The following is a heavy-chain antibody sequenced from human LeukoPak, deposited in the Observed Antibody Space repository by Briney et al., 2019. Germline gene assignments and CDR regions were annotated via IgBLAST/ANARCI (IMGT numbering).Heavy chain of an antibody. D-gene: IGHD3-16*01. V-gene: IGHV4-59*08. J-gene: IGHJ6*03. CDR1: GGSIRGYY. CDR2: IYYSGST. CDR3: AVGATHYYMDV. Sequence: PSETLSLTCTVSGGSIRGYYWSWVRQPPGKGLEWIAYIYYSGSTNYNPSLKSRVTISLDTSKNQFSLKLSSVTAADTAVYYRAVGATHYYMDVWGKGTTVTVSS.